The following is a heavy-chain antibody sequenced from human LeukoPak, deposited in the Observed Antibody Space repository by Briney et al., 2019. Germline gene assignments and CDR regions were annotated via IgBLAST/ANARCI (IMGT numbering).Heavy chain of an antibody. V-gene: IGHV3-74*03. CDR2: INSDGSDR. J-gene: IGHJ5*02. CDR3: SRDPCSSTSCFRGNWFDP. D-gene: IGHD2-2*01. CDR1: GFTFSSYW. Sequence: GGSLRLSCTASGFTFSSYWMHCVRQAAGKGLEWVSRINSDGSDRKYADSVKGRFTISRDNAKNTLFLQMNSLRAEDTAVYYCSRDPCSSTSCFRGNWFDPWGQGTLVTVFS.